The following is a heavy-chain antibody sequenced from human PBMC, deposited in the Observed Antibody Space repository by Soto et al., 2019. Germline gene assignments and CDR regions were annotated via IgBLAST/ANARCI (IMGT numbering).Heavy chain of an antibody. CDR3: ARDFGWNCGHDY. Sequence: QVQLVESGGGVVQPGRSLRLSCAASGFTFSSYAMHWVRQAPGKGLEWVAVISYDGSNKYYADSVKGRFTISRDNSKNTLYLQMNSLRAEDTAVYYCARDFGWNCGHDYWGQGTLVTVSS. CDR1: GFTFSSYA. D-gene: IGHD1-7*01. V-gene: IGHV3-30-3*01. J-gene: IGHJ4*02. CDR2: ISYDGSNK.